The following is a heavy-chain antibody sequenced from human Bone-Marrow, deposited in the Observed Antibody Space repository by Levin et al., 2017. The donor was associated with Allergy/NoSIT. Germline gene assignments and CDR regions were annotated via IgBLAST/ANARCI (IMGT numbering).Heavy chain of an antibody. Sequence: GGSLRLSCAASGFTFSNYAMNWVRQAPGKGLEWVSGIKGDGDSTFYADSVKGQFTISRDNSKNTLYLQMNSLRAEDTAVYFCAKSGRGNWFDSWGEGSLVTVSS. V-gene: IGHV3-23*01. CDR1: GFTFSNYA. CDR2: IKGDGDST. J-gene: IGHJ5*01. CDR3: AKSGRGNWFDS. D-gene: IGHD1-26*01.